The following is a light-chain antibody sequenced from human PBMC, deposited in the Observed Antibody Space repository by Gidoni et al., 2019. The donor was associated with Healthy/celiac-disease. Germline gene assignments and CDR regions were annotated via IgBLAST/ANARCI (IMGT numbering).Light chain of an antibody. V-gene: IGKV3D-15*01. CDR2: GAS. Sequence: EIVMTQSPATLSVSPGERATLSWDQQKPGQAPRLLIYGASTRPTGIPARFSGSGSGTEFTLTISSLQSEDFAVYYCQQYNNWPPVFXXXTQLEIK. J-gene: IGKJ5*01. CDR3: QQYNNWPPV.